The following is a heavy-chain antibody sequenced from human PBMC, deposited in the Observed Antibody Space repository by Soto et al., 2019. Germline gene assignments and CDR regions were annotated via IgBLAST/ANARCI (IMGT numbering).Heavy chain of an antibody. D-gene: IGHD2-2*01. J-gene: IGHJ6*02. CDR3: AKDRGIVVVPAAMPQNYYYGMDV. V-gene: IGHV3-30*18. CDR2: ISYDGSNK. CDR1: GFTFSSYG. Sequence: GGSLRLSCAASGFTFSSYGMHWVRQAPGKGLEWVAVISYDGSNKYYADSVKGRFTISRDNSKNTLYLQMNSLRAEDTAVYYCAKDRGIVVVPAAMPQNYYYGMDVWGQGTTVTVSS.